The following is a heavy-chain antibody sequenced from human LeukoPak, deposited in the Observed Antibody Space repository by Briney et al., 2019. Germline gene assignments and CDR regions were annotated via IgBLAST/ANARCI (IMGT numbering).Heavy chain of an antibody. CDR1: GFTISNSW. V-gene: IGHV3-7*01. Sequence: GGSLRLSCAASGFTISNSWMNWVRQAPGKGLEWLAGIKRDGSEKHYVDSVQGRFTISRDNAKNSVYLEMINLRAEDTAVYYCAKQQIYFDSSGYPHDSLDTWGQGTMVTVSS. D-gene: IGHD3-22*01. CDR3: AKQQIYFDSSGYPHDSLDT. CDR2: IKRDGSEK. J-gene: IGHJ3*02.